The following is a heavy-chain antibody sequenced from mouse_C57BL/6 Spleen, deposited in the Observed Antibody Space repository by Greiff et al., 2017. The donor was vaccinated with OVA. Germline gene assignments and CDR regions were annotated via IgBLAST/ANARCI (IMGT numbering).Heavy chain of an antibody. Sequence: QVQLQQPGAELVMPGASVKLSCKASGYTFTSYWMHWVKQRPGQGLEWIGEIDPSDSSTNYNQKFKGKSTLTVDKSSSTAYMQLSSLTSEDSAVYDCAREEALMITTGGLDYWGQGTTLTVSS. CDR1: GYTFTSYW. V-gene: IGHV1-69*01. CDR2: IDPSDSST. CDR3: AREEALMITTGGLDY. J-gene: IGHJ2*01. D-gene: IGHD2-4*01.